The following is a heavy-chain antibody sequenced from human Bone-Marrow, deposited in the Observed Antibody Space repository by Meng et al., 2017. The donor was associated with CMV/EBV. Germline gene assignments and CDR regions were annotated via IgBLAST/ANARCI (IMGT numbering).Heavy chain of an antibody. Sequence: GGSLRLSCAASGFSIISNYMTWVRQAPGRGLEWVSFIYRDDSISYADSVKGRFTISRDTYKNTLYLQMNSLSVEDMAVYYCARCPPEVVRGYWYLDLWGRGTLVTVSS. D-gene: IGHD3-10*01. V-gene: IGHV3-53*01. CDR3: ARCPPEVVRGYWYLDL. CDR1: GFSIISNY. CDR2: IYRDDSI. J-gene: IGHJ2*01.